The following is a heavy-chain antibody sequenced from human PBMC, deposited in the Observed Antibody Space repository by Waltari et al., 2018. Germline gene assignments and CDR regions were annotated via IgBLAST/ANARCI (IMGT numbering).Heavy chain of an antibody. V-gene: IGHV3-30-3*01. J-gene: IGHJ4*02. CDR3: ARDPGPAYLSSFDY. Sequence: QVQLVESGGGVVQPGRSLRLSCAASGFTFSSYAMHWVRQAPGKGLEWVAVISYDGSNKYYTDSVKGRFTISRDNSKNTLYLQMNSLRAEDTAVYYCARDPGPAYLSSFDYWGQGTLVTVSS. D-gene: IGHD3-16*01. CDR1: GFTFSSYA. CDR2: ISYDGSNK.